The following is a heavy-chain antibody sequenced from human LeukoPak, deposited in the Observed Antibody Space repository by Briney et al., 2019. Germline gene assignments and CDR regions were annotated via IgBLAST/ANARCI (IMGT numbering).Heavy chain of an antibody. V-gene: IGHV3-21*01. CDR1: GFTFSTYA. J-gene: IGHJ4*02. CDR2: ISSSSSYI. D-gene: IGHD2-15*01. CDR3: ARDLVNCSGGSCYSGAFDY. Sequence: GGSLRLSCPASGFTFSTYAMNWVRQAPGRGLEWVSSISSSSSYIYYADSVKGRFTISRDNAKNSLYLQMNSLRAEDTAVYYCARDLVNCSGGSCYSGAFDYWGQGTLVTVSS.